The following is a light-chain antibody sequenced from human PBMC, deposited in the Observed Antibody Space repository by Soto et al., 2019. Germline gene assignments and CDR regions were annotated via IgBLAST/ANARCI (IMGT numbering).Light chain of an antibody. CDR3: QQYGSSPLIT. Sequence: EIVLTQSPGTLSLSPGEXATLSCRASQSVSSSYLAWYQQKPGQAPRLLIYGASSRATGIPDRFSGSGSGTDFTLTISRLEPEDFAVYYCQQYGSSPLITFGQGTRLEIK. CDR2: GAS. J-gene: IGKJ5*01. V-gene: IGKV3-20*01. CDR1: QSVSSSY.